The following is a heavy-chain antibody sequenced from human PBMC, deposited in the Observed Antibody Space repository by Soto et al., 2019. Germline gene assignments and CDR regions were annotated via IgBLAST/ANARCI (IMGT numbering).Heavy chain of an antibody. CDR3: AHYYADEGDYYYGMDV. Sequence: PGGSLRLSCAASAFTFSNYGIHWVRQAPGKGLEYVSAISSNGGSTYYANSVKGRFTISRDNSKNTLYLQMNSLRAEDTAVYYCAHYYADEGDYYYGMDVWGQGTTVTVSS. V-gene: IGHV3-64*04. CDR2: ISSNGGST. J-gene: IGHJ6*02. D-gene: IGHD3-22*01. CDR1: AFTFSNYG.